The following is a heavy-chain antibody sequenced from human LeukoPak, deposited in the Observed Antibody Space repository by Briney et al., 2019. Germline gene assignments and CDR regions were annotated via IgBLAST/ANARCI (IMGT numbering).Heavy chain of an antibody. CDR2: IDPHSGDT. CDR3: ARDLPDCSGGSCSYFYYYMDV. V-gene: IGHV1-2*06. J-gene: IGHJ6*03. D-gene: IGHD2-15*01. CDR1: GYIFTDYA. Sequence: ASVNVSCKASGYIFTDYAIHWVRQAPGQGLEWMGRIDPHSGDTNYAQKFQGRVTLTRDASISTAYMELSRLRSDDTAVYYCARDLPDCSGGSCSYFYYYMDVWGKGTTVTVPS.